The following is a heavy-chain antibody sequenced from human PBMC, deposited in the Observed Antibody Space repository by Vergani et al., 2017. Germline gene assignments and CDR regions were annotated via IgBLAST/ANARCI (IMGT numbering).Heavy chain of an antibody. CDR3: AREGAYYYDSSGYYYRDY. D-gene: IGHD3-22*01. CDR1: GGSISSSNW. Sequence: QVQLQESGPGLVKPSGTLSLTCAVSGGSISSSNWWSWVRQTPGKGLEWIGEIYHSGSTNYNPSLKSRVTISVDTSKNQFSLKLSSVTAADTAVYYCAREGAYYYDSSGYYYRDYWGQGTLVTVSS. J-gene: IGHJ4*02. CDR2: IYHSGST. V-gene: IGHV4-4*02.